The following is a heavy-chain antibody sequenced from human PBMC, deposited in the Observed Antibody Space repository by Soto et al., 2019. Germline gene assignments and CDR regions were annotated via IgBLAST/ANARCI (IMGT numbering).Heavy chain of an antibody. V-gene: IGHV4-31*03. CDR1: GGSISSGGYY. D-gene: IGHD2-2*01. CDR2: IYYSGCT. Sequence: QVQLQESGPGLVKPSQTLSLTCTVSGGSISSGGYYWSWIRQHPGKGLEWIGYIYYSGCTYYNPSLKSRVTISVDTSKNQFSLKLSSVTAADTAVYYCARDHVVPAASTRTTYYYYGMDVWGQGTTVTVSS. CDR3: ARDHVVPAASTRTTYYYYGMDV. J-gene: IGHJ6*02.